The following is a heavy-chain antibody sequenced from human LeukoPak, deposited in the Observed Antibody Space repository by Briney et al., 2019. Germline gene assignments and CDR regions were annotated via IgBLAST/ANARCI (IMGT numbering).Heavy chain of an antibody. D-gene: IGHD3-22*01. CDR2: IFHSGST. CDR1: SGSIFSSNW. V-gene: IGHV4-4*02. Sequence: SETLSLTCAVSSGSIFSSNWWSWVRQPPGKGLEWIGQIFHSGSTSYSPSLKSRVTISVDKSKNQFSLKLSSVTAADTAIYYCARGGASGHYPEIDYWGQGTLVTVSS. J-gene: IGHJ4*02. CDR3: ARGGASGHYPEIDY.